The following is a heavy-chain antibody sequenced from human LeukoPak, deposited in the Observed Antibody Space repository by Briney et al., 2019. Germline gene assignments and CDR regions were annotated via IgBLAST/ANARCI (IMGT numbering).Heavy chain of an antibody. J-gene: IGHJ4*02. CDR1: GFTFSSDA. CDR2: ISGSGANT. CDR3: ARSDCSGGSCYSV. D-gene: IGHD2-15*01. Sequence: GGSLRLSCAASGFTFSSDAMSWVRQAPGKGLEWVSTISGSGANTYYADSVKGRFTISRDNSKNTLFLQMNSLRAEDTAVYYCARSDCSGGSCYSVWGQGTLVTVSS. V-gene: IGHV3-23*01.